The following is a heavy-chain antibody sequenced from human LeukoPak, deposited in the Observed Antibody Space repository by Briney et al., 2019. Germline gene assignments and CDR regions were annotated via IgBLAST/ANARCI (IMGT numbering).Heavy chain of an antibody. V-gene: IGHV3-23*01. D-gene: IGHD2-15*01. Sequence: GGSLRLSCAASGFTFITYAMTWVRQAPGKGLEWVSVISGNGGSTYYADSVKGRFTISRDNSKNTLYLQMNSLRAEDTAVYYCAKDPCTGGSCYPNPLDHWGQGTLVTVS. CDR3: AKDPCTGGSCYPNPLDH. J-gene: IGHJ4*02. CDR1: GFTFITYA. CDR2: ISGNGGST.